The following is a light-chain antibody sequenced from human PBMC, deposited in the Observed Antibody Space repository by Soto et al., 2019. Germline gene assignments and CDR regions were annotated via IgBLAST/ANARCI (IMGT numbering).Light chain of an antibody. J-gene: IGKJ4*01. CDR1: RGVFYSPTKKNY. CDR3: QQYYSSPLT. Sequence: DIVMTQSPDSLVVFLGGGPPSTGKSGRGVFYSPTKKNYLAWYQQKPGKPPKLLIYWASTRESGVPDRFSGSGSGTDFTLTISSLQAEDVAVYYCQQYYSSPLTFGGGTKVEIK. CDR2: WAS. V-gene: IGKV4-1*01.